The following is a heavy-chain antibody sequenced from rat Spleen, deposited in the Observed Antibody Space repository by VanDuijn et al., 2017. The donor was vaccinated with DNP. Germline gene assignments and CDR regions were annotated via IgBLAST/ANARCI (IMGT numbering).Heavy chain of an antibody. CDR1: GYTFTSYY. D-gene: IGHD1-12*02. V-gene: IGHV1-43*01. J-gene: IGHJ2*01. CDR3: ARPNYDGSYYYSNYFEY. Sequence: QVQLQQSGAELAKPGSSVKISCKASGYTFTSYYIGWIKQTTGQGLAFIGYINTGSGGTNYNEKFKGKATLTVDKSSSTAFMQLSSLTPDDSAVYYCARPNYDGSYYYSNYFEYWGQGVMVTVSS. CDR2: INTGSGGT.